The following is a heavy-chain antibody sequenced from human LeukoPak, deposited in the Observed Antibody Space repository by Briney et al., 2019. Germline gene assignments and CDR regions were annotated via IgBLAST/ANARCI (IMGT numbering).Heavy chain of an antibody. CDR3: AAETAADY. V-gene: IGHV3-11*03. CDR1: GIPFSDYY. CDR2: ISSSSSYT. J-gene: IGHJ4*02. Sequence: GGSLRLSCVVSGIPFSDYYMNWIRQAPGKGLEWISYISSSSSYTDYADSVKGRFTISRDNAQNALFLQMDSLRVEDTAVYYCAAETAADYWGQGTRVTVSS. D-gene: IGHD6-13*01.